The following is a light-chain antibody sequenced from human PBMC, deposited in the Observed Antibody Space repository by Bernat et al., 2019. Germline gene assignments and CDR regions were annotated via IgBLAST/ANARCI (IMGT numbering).Light chain of an antibody. CDR2: GAS. Sequence: EIALTQSPGTLSLSPGERATLSCTASQSVSSTYLAWYQQTPGQAPRPLMYGASTRATGIPDRFTGSGSGTDFTLTISRLEPEDFAVYYCHEYVTATFGQGTNLEIK. CDR3: HEYVTAT. J-gene: IGKJ2*01. CDR1: QSVSSTY. V-gene: IGKV3-20*01.